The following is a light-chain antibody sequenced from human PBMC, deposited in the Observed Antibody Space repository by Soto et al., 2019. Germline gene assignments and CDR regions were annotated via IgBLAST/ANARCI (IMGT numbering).Light chain of an antibody. CDR2: NNN. CDR1: NSNIGSNI. CDR3: VAWDGSLNGYV. V-gene: IGLV1-44*01. Sequence: QSALTQPPSASGTPVQRVSISFSGSNSNIGSNIVNWYQQLPGTAPKLLIYNNNQRPSGVPDRFSGSKSGTSASLAISGLQSEDEADYYCVAWDGSLNGYVFGAGTKVNV. J-gene: IGLJ1*01.